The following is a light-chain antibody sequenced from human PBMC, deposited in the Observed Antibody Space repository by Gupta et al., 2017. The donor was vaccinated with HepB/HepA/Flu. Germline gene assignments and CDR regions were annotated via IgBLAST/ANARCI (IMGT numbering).Light chain of an antibody. CDR2: DVN. CDR1: SSDIGGYDF. Sequence: QSVLTQPASVSGCLGQSITVSCTGSSSDIGGYDFVSWYRQLPGTAPKIVIFDVNNRPSGVADRFSGSKSGNTASLTITGLQAEDEADYYCSSYTGGDTVFVFGTGTTVTV. J-gene: IGLJ1*01. CDR3: SSYTGGDTVFV. V-gene: IGLV2-14*03.